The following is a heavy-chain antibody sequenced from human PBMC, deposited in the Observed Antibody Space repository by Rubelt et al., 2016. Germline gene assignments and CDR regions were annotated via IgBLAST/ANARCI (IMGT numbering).Heavy chain of an antibody. CDR2: ISAYNGNT. CDR3: ARSRTYMTTETY. J-gene: IGHJ4*02. D-gene: IGHD4-17*01. Sequence: GWISAYNGNTNYAQKLQGRVTMTTDTSTSTAYMELRSLRSDDTAVYYCARSRTYMTTETYWGQGTLVTVSS. V-gene: IGHV1-18*01.